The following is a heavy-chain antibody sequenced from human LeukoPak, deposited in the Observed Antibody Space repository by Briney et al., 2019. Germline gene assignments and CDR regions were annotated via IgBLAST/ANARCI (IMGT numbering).Heavy chain of an antibody. J-gene: IGHJ4*02. Sequence: VKPSETLSLTCTVSGGSIRSYYWNWIRQPAGKGLEWIGRIDSSGSTTYSPSLRSRVTMSVDSSKSQISLNLNSVTAADTAMYYCARSPLSSSGWYRADFWGQGTLVTVSS. D-gene: IGHD6-19*01. CDR1: GGSIRSYY. CDR3: ARSPLSSSGWYRADF. V-gene: IGHV4-4*07. CDR2: IDSSGST.